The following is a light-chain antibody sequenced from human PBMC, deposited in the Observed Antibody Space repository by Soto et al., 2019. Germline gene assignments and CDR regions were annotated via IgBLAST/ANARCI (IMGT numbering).Light chain of an antibody. CDR2: DTS. V-gene: IGLV7-46*01. Sequence: QAVVTQEPSLTGSPGGTVTLTCASSTGAVTSGHYPYWFQQKPGQAPRTLIYDTSNKHSWTPARFSGSLLGGKAALTLSGAQPEDEAEYYCLLSYSGAQAVFGGGTKLTVL. CDR3: LLSYSGAQAV. J-gene: IGLJ2*01. CDR1: TGAVTSGHY.